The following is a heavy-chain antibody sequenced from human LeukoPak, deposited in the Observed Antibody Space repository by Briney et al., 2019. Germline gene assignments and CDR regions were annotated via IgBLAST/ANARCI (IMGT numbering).Heavy chain of an antibody. V-gene: IGHV1-69*13. CDR1: GGTFISYA. J-gene: IGHJ4*02. CDR2: IIPIFGTA. CDR3: AKIPVAAAGTLSFDY. Sequence: SVKVSCKASGGTFISYAISWVRQAPGQGLEWMGGIIPIFGTANYAQKFQGRVTITADESTSTAYMELSSLRSEDTAVYYCAKIPVAAAGTLSFDYWGQGTLVTVSS. D-gene: IGHD6-13*01.